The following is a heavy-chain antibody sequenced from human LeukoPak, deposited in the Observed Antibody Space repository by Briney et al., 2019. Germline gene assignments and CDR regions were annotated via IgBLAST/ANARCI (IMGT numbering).Heavy chain of an antibody. CDR1: GYTFTGHY. J-gene: IGHJ5*02. Sequence: ASVKVSCKASGYTFTGHYMHWVRQAPGQGLEWMGWINPNSGGTNYAQKFQGRVTMTRDTSISTAYMELSRLRSDDTAVYYCAREVSGILTGPTSQYNWFDPWGQGTLVTVSS. CDR2: INPNSGGT. V-gene: IGHV1-2*02. CDR3: AREVSGILTGPTSQYNWFDP. D-gene: IGHD3-9*01.